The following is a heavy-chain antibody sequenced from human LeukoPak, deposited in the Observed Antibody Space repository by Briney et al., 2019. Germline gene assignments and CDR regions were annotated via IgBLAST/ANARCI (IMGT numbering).Heavy chain of an antibody. CDR2: IKQDGSEK. CDR1: GFTFSSYW. D-gene: IGHD4-17*01. CDR3: ARDETYAWDYYYGMDV. J-gene: IGHJ6*02. V-gene: IGHV3-7*01. Sequence: PGGSLRLSCAASGFTFSSYWMSWVRQAPGKGLEWVANIKQDGSEKYYVDSVKGRFTISRDNAKNSLYLQMNSLRAEDTAVYYCARDETYAWDYYYGMDVWGQGTTVTVSS.